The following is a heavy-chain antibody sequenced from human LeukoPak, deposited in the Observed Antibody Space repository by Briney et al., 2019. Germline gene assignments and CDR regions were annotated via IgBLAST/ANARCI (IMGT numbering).Heavy chain of an antibody. V-gene: IGHV4-4*09. CDR3: ARARGYGYTSVIVY. D-gene: IGHD5-18*01. J-gene: IGHJ4*02. CDR2: IYTSGST. CDR1: GGSISSYY. Sequence: SETLSLTCTVSGGSISSYYWSWIRQPPGKGLEWIGYIYTSGSTNYNPSLKSRVTISVDTSKNQFSLKLSSVTAADTAVYYCARARGYGYTSVIVYWGQGTLVTVSS.